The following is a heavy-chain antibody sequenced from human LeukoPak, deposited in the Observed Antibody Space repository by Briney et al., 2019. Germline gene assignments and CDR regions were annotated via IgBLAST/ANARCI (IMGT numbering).Heavy chain of an antibody. J-gene: IGHJ5*02. CDR3: ARVVEAGGSDS. D-gene: IGHD6-13*01. Sequence: GGSLTLSCAAYGFTFSSYSMNWVRQAPGKGLEWVSSISSSSSYIYYADSVKGRFTISRDNAKNSLYLQMNSLRAEDTGVYYCARVVEAGGSDSWGQGTLVTVSS. V-gene: IGHV3-21*01. CDR2: ISSSSSYI. CDR1: GFTFSSYS.